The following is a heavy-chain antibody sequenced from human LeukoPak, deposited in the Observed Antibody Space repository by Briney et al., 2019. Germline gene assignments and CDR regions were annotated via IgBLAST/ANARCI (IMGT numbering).Heavy chain of an antibody. D-gene: IGHD6-13*01. Sequence: SETLSLTCAVYGGSFSGYYWGWIRQPPGKGLEWIGSIYHSGSTYYNPSLKSRVTISVDTSKNQFSLKLSSVTAADTAVYYCARDLSSRAYSSSNWFDPWGQGTLVTVSS. J-gene: IGHJ5*02. V-gene: IGHV4-38-2*02. CDR3: ARDLSSRAYSSSNWFDP. CDR1: GGSFSGYY. CDR2: IYHSGST.